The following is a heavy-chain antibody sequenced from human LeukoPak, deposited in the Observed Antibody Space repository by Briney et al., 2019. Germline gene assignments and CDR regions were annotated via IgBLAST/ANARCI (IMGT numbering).Heavy chain of an antibody. CDR1: GFTFRIHA. CDR2: ISESGGTT. Sequence: GGSLRLSCAASGFTFRIHAMNWVRQAPGKGLEWVSGISESGGTTKYGDSVKGRFTISRDNSRNTVYLQMNSLRADDTAIYYCAGKNDLDNWGQGTLVTVSS. J-gene: IGHJ4*02. V-gene: IGHV3-23*01. CDR3: AGKNDLDN. D-gene: IGHD1-1*01.